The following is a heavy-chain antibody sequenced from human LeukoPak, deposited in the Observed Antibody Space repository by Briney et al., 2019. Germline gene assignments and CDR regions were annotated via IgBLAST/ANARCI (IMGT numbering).Heavy chain of an antibody. J-gene: IGHJ4*02. CDR3: ARGEDTYYYDSSGYYIGY. V-gene: IGHV3-23*01. D-gene: IGHD3-22*01. CDR2: ISISGRDT. Sequence: GGSLRLSCAASGFTFSSYAMTWVRQAPGKGLEWVSTISISGRDTYYADSVKGRFTISRDNSQNTLFLQMNSLRSEDTAVYYCARGEDTYYYDSSGYYIGYWGQGTLVTVSS. CDR1: GFTFSSYA.